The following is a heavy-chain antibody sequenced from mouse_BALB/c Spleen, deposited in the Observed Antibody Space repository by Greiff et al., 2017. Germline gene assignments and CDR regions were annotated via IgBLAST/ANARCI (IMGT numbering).Heavy chain of an antibody. CDR2: ISNGGGST. V-gene: IGHV5-12-2*01. CDR3: ARQKGYDYDYYAMDY. CDR1: GFTFSSYT. D-gene: IGHD2-4*01. J-gene: IGHJ4*01. Sequence: EVQRVESGGGLVQPGGSLKLSCAASGFTFSSYTMSWVRQTPEKRLEWVAYISNGGGSTYYPDTVKGRFTISRDNAKNTLYLQMSSLKSEDTAMYYCARQKGYDYDYYAMDYWGQGTSVTVSS.